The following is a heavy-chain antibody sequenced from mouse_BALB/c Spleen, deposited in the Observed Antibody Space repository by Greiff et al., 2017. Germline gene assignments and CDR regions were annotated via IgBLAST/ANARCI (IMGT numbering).Heavy chain of an antibody. CDR1: GYTFTDYY. CDR3: ARGTLLRYYYAMDY. J-gene: IGHJ4*01. CDR2: IYPGSGNT. D-gene: IGHD1-1*01. V-gene: IGHV1-84*02. Sequence: LMESGPELVKPGASVKISCKASGYTFTDYYINWVKQKPGQGLEWIGWIYPGSGNTKYNEKFKGKATLTVDTSSSTAYMQLSSLTSEDTAVYFCARGTLLRYYYAMDYWGQGTSVTVSS.